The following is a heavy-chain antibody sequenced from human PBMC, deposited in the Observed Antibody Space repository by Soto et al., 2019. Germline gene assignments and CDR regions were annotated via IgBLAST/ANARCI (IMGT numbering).Heavy chain of an antibody. Sequence: GGSLRLSCAASGFTFDDYAMHWVRQAPGKGLERVSGISWNSGSIGYADSVKGRFTISRDNAKNSLYLQMNSLRAEDTALYYFAKVPWLERLPGPFDYWGQGTLVTVSS. D-gene: IGHD1-1*01. J-gene: IGHJ4*02. CDR2: ISWNSGSI. CDR1: GFTFDDYA. CDR3: AKVPWLERLPGPFDY. V-gene: IGHV3-9*01.